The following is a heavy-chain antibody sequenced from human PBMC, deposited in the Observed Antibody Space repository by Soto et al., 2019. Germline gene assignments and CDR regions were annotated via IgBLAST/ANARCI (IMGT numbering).Heavy chain of an antibody. CDR1: GFTFSSYG. V-gene: IGHV3-33*01. CDR3: ARDVGYRMDV. D-gene: IGHD3-3*01. Sequence: QVQLVESGGGVVQPGRSLRLSCAASGFTFSSYGMNWVRQAPGKGLEWVAVIWYDGSNKYYADSVKGRFTISRDNSKNTLYLQMNSLRAEGTAVYYCARDVGYRMDVWGQGTTVTVSS. CDR2: IWYDGSNK. J-gene: IGHJ6*02.